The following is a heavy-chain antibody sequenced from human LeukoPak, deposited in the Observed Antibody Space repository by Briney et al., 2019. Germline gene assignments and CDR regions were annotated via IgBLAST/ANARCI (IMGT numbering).Heavy chain of an antibody. Sequence: GGSLRLSCAASGFTVSSNYMSWVRQAPGKGLEWVSVIYSGGSTYYADSVKGRFTISRDNSKNTLYLQMNSLRAEDTAVYYCARDEGHYDSSGYYWVDAFDIWGQGTMVTVSS. CDR1: GFTVSSNY. CDR2: IYSGGST. V-gene: IGHV3-66*02. CDR3: ARDEGHYDSSGYYWVDAFDI. D-gene: IGHD3-22*01. J-gene: IGHJ3*02.